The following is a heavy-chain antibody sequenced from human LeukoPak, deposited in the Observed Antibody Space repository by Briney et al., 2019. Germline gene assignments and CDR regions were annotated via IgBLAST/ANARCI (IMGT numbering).Heavy chain of an antibody. V-gene: IGHV3-20*04. D-gene: IGHD2-15*01. CDR3: TRGDCGGSCPTQLIDY. Sequence: AGGSLRLSCAASGFNFDDYGMSWVRQAPGKGLEWVSGIDWNGGSTGYADSVKGRFTISRDNAKNSLYLQMNSLRAEDTAVYYCTRGDCGGSCPTQLIDYWGQGTLVTVSS. CDR2: IDWNGGST. J-gene: IGHJ4*02. CDR1: GFNFDDYG.